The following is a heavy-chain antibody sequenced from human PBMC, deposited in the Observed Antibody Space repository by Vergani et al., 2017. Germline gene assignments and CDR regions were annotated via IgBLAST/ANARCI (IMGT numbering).Heavy chain of an antibody. CDR3: ARESRWLQFGH. D-gene: IGHD5-24*01. J-gene: IGHJ4*02. CDR2: IYYSGST. Sequence: QLQLQESGPGLVKPSETLSLTCTVSGGSISSSSYYWGWIRQPPGKGLEWIGSIYYSGSTYYNPSLKSRVTISVDTSKNQFSLKLSSVTAADTAVYYCARESRWLQFGHWGQGTLVTVSS. V-gene: IGHV4-39*07. CDR1: GGSISSSSYY.